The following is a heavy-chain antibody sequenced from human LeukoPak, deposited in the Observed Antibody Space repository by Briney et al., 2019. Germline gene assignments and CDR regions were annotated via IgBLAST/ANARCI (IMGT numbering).Heavy chain of an antibody. Sequence: SQTLSLTCTVSGGSISSGGYYWSWIRQHPGKGLEWIGYIYYSGSTYYNPSLKSRVTISVDTSKNQFSLKLSSVTAADTAVYYCARVPYYDSSGYNLWGQGTLVTVSS. V-gene: IGHV4-31*03. CDR2: IYYSGST. D-gene: IGHD3-22*01. J-gene: IGHJ5*02. CDR3: ARVPYYDSSGYNL. CDR1: GGSISSGGYY.